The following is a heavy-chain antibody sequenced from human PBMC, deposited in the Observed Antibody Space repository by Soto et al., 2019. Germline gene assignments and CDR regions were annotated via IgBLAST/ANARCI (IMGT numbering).Heavy chain of an antibody. J-gene: IGHJ5*02. CDR1: GGSISSYY. Sequence: PSETLSLTCTVSGGSISSYYWSWIRQPPGKGLEWIGYIYYSGCTNYNPSLKSRVTISVDTSKNQFSLKLSSVTAADTAVYYCARATIFADNWFDPWGQGTLVTVSS. CDR2: IYYSGCT. D-gene: IGHD3-3*01. V-gene: IGHV4-59*01. CDR3: ARATIFADNWFDP.